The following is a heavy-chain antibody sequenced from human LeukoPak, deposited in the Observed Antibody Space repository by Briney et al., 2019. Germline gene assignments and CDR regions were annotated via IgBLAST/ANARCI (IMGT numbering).Heavy chain of an antibody. Sequence: SETLSLTCTVSGGSISTYYWSWIRQPPGKGLEYIAYIFYTGITNYNPSLKSRVTISVDTSKNQFSLKLSSVTAADTAVYYCARGWGSGGLVIDYWGQGTLVTVSS. CDR1: GGSISTYY. CDR2: IFYTGIT. V-gene: IGHV4-59*01. CDR3: ARGWGSGGLVIDY. J-gene: IGHJ4*02. D-gene: IGHD3-16*01.